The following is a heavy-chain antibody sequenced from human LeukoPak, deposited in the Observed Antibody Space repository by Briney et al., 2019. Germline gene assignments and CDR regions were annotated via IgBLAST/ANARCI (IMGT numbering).Heavy chain of an antibody. CDR1: GYTFTSYD. Sequence: GASVKVSCKASGYTFTSYDINWVRQATGQGLEWMGWMNPNSGNTGYAQKFQGRVTITRNTSISTAYMELSSLRSEDTAVYYCARVAAARPYYYYMDVWGKGTTVTVSS. D-gene: IGHD6-6*01. CDR3: ARVAAARPYYYYMDV. V-gene: IGHV1-8*01. CDR2: MNPNSGNT. J-gene: IGHJ6*03.